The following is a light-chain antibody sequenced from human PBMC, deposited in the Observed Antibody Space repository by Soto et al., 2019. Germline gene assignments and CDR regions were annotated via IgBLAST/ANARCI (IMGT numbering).Light chain of an antibody. CDR1: QSVRSN. CDR3: QQYNNWPPWT. CDR2: DAS. Sequence: EVVMTQSPATLSVSPGERATLSCRASQSVRSNLAWYQQKPGQAPRLLIYDASTRATGIPARFSGSVSGTEFTLTISSLQSEDFAVYYCQQYNNWPPWTFGQGT. J-gene: IGKJ1*01. V-gene: IGKV3-15*01.